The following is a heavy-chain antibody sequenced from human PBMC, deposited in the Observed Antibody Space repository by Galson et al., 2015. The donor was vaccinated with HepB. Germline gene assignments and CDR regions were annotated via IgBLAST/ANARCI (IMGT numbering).Heavy chain of an antibody. CDR2: INHSGST. D-gene: IGHD2-15*01. Sequence: ETLSLTCAVYGGSFSGYYWSWIRQPPGKGLEWIGEINHSGSTNHNPSLKSRVTTSVDTSKNQFSLKLSSVTAADTAVFYCARRSSSRKWFDPWGQGTLVTVSS. CDR1: GGSFSGYY. CDR3: ARRSSSRKWFDP. V-gene: IGHV4-34*01. J-gene: IGHJ5*02.